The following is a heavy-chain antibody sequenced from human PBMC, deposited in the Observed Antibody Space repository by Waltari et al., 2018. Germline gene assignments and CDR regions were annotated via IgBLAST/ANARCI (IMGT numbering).Heavy chain of an antibody. V-gene: IGHV3-66*02. Sequence: GGGLVQPGGSLRLSCAASGFTVTSNYMSWVRQAPGKGLEWVSVIYTDGGTYYADSVKGRFTISRDNSKNTLYLEMNSLRAEDTAVYYCARDYVGPWGQGTLVTVSS. CDR3: ARDYVGP. D-gene: IGHD3-16*01. CDR1: GFTVTSNY. J-gene: IGHJ5*02. CDR2: IYTDGGT.